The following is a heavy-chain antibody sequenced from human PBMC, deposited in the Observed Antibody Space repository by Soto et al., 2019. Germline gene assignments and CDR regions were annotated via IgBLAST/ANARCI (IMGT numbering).Heavy chain of an antibody. CDR1: GFTFSNAW. Sequence: PEGSLRLSCAASGFTFSNAWMSWVRQAPGKGLEWVGRIKSKTDGGTTDYAAPVKGRFTISRDDSKNTLYLQMNSLKTEDTAVYYCTTGPGYYYDSSGYYAFDIWGQGTMVTVSS. D-gene: IGHD3-22*01. V-gene: IGHV3-15*01. CDR3: TTGPGYYYDSSGYYAFDI. CDR2: IKSKTDGGTT. J-gene: IGHJ3*02.